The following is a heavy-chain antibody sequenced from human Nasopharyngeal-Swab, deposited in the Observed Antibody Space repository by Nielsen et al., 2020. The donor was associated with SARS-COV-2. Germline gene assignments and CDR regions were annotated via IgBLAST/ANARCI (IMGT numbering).Heavy chain of an antibody. D-gene: IGHD3-10*01. J-gene: IGHJ6*02. V-gene: IGHV3-30-3*01. Sequence: VRQAPGKGLEWVAVISYDGSNKYNADSVKGRFTISRDNSKNTLYLQMNSLRAEDTAVYYCARGPGDGMDVWGQGTTVTVSS. CDR2: ISYDGSNK. CDR3: ARGPGDGMDV.